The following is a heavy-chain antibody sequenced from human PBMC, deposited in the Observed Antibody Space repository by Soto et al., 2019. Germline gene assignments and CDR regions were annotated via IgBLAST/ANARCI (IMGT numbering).Heavy chain of an antibody. J-gene: IGHJ4*02. V-gene: IGHV1-2*04. CDR2: INPNSGGT. Sequence: VKVSCKTSGYIFTNYYIHWVRQAPGQGLEWMGWINPNSGGTNYAQKFQDWVTMTRDTSINTAYMEVNRLRSDDTAVYYCARPSGYYPYYFDDWGQGTQVTVSS. CDR1: GYIFTNYY. CDR3: ARPSGYYPYYFDD. D-gene: IGHD3-22*01.